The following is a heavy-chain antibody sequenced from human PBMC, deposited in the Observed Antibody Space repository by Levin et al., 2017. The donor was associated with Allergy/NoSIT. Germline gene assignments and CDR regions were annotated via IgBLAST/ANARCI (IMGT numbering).Heavy chain of an antibody. J-gene: IGHJ4*02. V-gene: IGHV3-23*01. CDR3: ARDKDGGRPDYFDY. D-gene: IGHD2-15*01. CDR2: ISGSGGST. Sequence: ASETLSLTCAASGFSFTNYGMSWVRQAPGKGLEWVSGISGSGGSTYYADSVKGRFTISRDNPKNTLYLQMNSLRVEDTAVYYCARDKDGGRPDYFDYWGQGTLVTVSS. CDR1: GFSFTNYG.